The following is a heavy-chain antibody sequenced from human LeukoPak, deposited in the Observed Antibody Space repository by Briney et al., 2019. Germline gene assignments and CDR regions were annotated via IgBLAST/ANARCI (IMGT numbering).Heavy chain of an antibody. Sequence: ASVKVSCKASGYTFTGYYMHWVRQAPGQGLEWMGWINPNSGGTNYAQKFQGWVTMTRDTSISTAYMELSRLRSDDTAVYCCARGAQLRFLEWLLPPNWFDPWGQGTLVTVSS. D-gene: IGHD3-3*01. CDR2: INPNSGGT. CDR3: ARGAQLRFLEWLLPPNWFDP. J-gene: IGHJ5*02. V-gene: IGHV1-2*04. CDR1: GYTFTGYY.